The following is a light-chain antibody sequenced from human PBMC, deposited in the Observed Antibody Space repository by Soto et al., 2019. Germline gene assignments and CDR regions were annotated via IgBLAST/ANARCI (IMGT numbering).Light chain of an antibody. CDR3: HQRQYWPPIT. CDR1: QSVSRN. J-gene: IGKJ5*01. V-gene: IGKV3-15*01. Sequence: EIVMTQSPATLAVSPGERVTLFCRASQSVSRNLAWHQQKPGQAPRLLIYSVSNRATGVPARFSGSGSGTEFTLTISSLQSEDFAVYYCHQRQYWPPITFGQGTRLEI. CDR2: SVS.